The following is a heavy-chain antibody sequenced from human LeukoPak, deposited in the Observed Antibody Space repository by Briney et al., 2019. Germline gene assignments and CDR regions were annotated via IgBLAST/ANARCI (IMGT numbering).Heavy chain of an antibody. J-gene: IGHJ3*02. CDR3: ARIAPNLQLLWFGEPIVRAFDI. CDR2: ISSSGSTI. V-gene: IGHV3-11*04. Sequence: GGSLRLSCAASGFTFSDYYMSWIRQAPGKGLEWVSYISSSGSTIYYADSVKGRFTISRDNAKNSLYLQMNSLRAEDTAVYYCARIAPNLQLLWFGEPIVRAFDIWGQGTMVTVSS. D-gene: IGHD3-10*01. CDR1: GFTFSDYY.